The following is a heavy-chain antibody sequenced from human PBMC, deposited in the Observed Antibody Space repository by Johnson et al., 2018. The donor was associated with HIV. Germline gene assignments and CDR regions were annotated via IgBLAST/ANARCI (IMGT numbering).Heavy chain of an antibody. D-gene: IGHD3-9*01. CDR3: AREEGTDILTRGDAFDI. CDR2: ISGSGGST. J-gene: IGHJ3*02. Sequence: MQLVESGGGVVQPGGSLRLSCAASGFTFSSYAMSWVRQAPGKGLEWVSAISGSGGSTYYADSVKGRFTMSRDNAKKSLYLQMNSLRAEDTAVYYCAREEGTDILTRGDAFDIWGQGTMVTVSS. V-gene: IGHV3-23*04. CDR1: GFTFSSYA.